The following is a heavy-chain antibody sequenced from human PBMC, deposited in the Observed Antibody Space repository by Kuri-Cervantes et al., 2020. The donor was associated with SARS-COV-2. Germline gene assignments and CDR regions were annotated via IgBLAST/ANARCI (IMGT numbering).Heavy chain of an antibody. CDR2: IWYDGSNK. D-gene: IGHD3-22*01. CDR3: AKDLITMGVGVTYGGFDI. CDR1: GFTYSSYG. V-gene: IGHV3-30*02. Sequence: GESLMISCAASGFTYSSYGMHWVRQAPGRGLEWVAVIWYDGSNKYYADSVKGRFTISRDNSKNTLYLQMNSLRAEDTAVYYCAKDLITMGVGVTYGGFDIWGQGTMVTVSS. J-gene: IGHJ3*02.